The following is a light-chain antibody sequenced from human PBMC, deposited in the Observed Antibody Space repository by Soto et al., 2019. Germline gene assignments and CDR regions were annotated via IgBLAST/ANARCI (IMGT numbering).Light chain of an antibody. V-gene: IGKV1-5*01. J-gene: IGKJ1*01. CDR2: DAS. CDR1: QSISRW. CDR3: QQYSTYWT. Sequence: DIQMTQSPSTLSASLGDRVTITCRASQSISRWLAWYQQRPGKAPKLLIYDASDLESGVPSRFSGSGYGTEFTLTISSLQPDDSATYFCQQYSTYWTFGQGTKVDIK.